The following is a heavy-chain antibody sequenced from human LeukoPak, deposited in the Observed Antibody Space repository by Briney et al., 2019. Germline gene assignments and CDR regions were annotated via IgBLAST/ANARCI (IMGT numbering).Heavy chain of an antibody. CDR2: ISSSGFTI. CDR3: ARGDRAMKHDAFDI. J-gene: IGHJ3*02. CDR1: GFTFSDSH. V-gene: IGHV3-11*01. D-gene: IGHD5-18*01. Sequence: ETGGSLRLSCAASGFTFSDSHMNWIRRAPGKGLEWVSYISSSGFTIYFADSVKGRFTISRDNAKNSLYLQMNSLRAEDTAVYFCARGDRAMKHDAFDIWGQGTMVTVSS.